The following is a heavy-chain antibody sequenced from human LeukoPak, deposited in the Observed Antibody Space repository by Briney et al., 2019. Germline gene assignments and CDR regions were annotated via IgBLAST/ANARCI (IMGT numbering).Heavy chain of an antibody. CDR2: MQDDASNE. D-gene: IGHD5-18*01. Sequence: QAGGSLRLSCAASGFTFSSYGIHWVRQAPGKGLEWVAVMQDDASNEFYADSVKGRFTISRDNSKNTLYLQMNSLRVEDTAAYYCAKEDGYTYGSYYYYYMDVWGKGTTVTISS. CDR3: AKEDGYTYGSYYYYYMDV. CDR1: GFTFSSYG. J-gene: IGHJ6*03. V-gene: IGHV3-30*02.